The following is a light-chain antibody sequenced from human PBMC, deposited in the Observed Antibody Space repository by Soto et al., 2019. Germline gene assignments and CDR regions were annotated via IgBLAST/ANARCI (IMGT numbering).Light chain of an antibody. Sequence: QSALTQPPSASGTPGQGVTISRSGSSSDIGSNSIHWYQQLPGTAPKLLIDSNNRRPSGVPDRFSGPMSGTSASLAISGLQSEDEDDYYCAACDDSLNGPVFGGGTKLTVL. CDR3: AACDDSLNGPV. J-gene: IGLJ3*02. CDR2: SNN. CDR1: SSDIGSNS. V-gene: IGLV1-44*01.